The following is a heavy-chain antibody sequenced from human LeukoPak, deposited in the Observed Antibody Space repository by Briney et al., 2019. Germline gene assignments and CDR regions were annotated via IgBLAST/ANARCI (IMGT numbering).Heavy chain of an antibody. V-gene: IGHV1-18*04. J-gene: IGHJ4*02. Sequence: GASVKVSCKASGYTFTGYYMHWVRQAPGQGLEWMGWISAYNGNTNYAQKLQGRVTMTTDTSTSTAYMELRSLRSDDTAVYYCARSGLGITMVRVVNYYFDYWGQGTLVTVSS. D-gene: IGHD3-10*01. CDR3: ARSGLGITMVRVVNYYFDY. CDR1: GYTFTGYY. CDR2: ISAYNGNT.